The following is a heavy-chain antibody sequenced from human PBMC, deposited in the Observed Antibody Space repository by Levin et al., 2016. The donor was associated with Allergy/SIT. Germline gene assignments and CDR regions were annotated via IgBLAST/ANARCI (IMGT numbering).Heavy chain of an antibody. J-gene: IGHJ3*01. D-gene: IGHD3-22*01. V-gene: IGHV3-7*01. CDR2: INPDGSVK. CDR1: GFTFSRYW. CDR3: ARDNYYDSSGYYQYDALDV. Sequence: GGSLRLSCVASGFTFSRYWVSWVRQAPRGRGWSGWPTINPDGSVKLYVDSVKGRFTISRDNAKNSLYLQMNSLSAEDTAVYYCARDNYYDSSGYYQYDALDVWGQGTMVTVSS.